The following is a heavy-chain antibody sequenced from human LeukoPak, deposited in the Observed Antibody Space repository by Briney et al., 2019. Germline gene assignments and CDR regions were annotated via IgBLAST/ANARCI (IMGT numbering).Heavy chain of an antibody. J-gene: IGHJ4*02. CDR2: ISDSGDST. CDR1: GFTFSSYT. CDR3: EVAGY. Sequence: GGSLRLSCAASGFTFSSYTLTWVRQAPGKGLECVSIISDSGDSTYYADYVKGRFTISRDNSKNTLSLQMNSLRAEDTAVYYCEVAGYWGQGALVTVSS. V-gene: IGHV3-23*01. D-gene: IGHD5-12*01.